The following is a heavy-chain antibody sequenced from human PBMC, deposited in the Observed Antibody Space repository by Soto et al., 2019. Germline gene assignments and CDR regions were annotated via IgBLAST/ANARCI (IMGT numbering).Heavy chain of an antibody. CDR3: ARDGGYGGNSEGWWFDP. CDR1: GFTFSSYA. Sequence: QVQLVESGGGVVQPGRSLRLSCAASGFTFSSYAMHWVRQAPGKGLEWVAVISYDGSNKYYADSVKGRFTISRDNSKNTMDLQKNRLRAEDTGVYYCARDGGYGGNSEGWWFDPWGQGTLVTVSS. V-gene: IGHV3-30-3*01. D-gene: IGHD4-17*01. CDR2: ISYDGSNK. J-gene: IGHJ5*02.